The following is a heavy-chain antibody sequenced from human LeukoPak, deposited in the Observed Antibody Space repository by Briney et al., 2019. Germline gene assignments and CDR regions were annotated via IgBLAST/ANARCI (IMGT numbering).Heavy chain of an antibody. Sequence: GGSLRLSCAASGFTFSSYSMNWVRQAPGKGLEWVSSISSSSSYIYYAGSVKGRFTISRDNAKNSLYLQMNSLRAEDTAVYYCARGPPYLGIFQPFYYDSSGYYYWGQGTLVTVSS. V-gene: IGHV3-21*01. CDR3: ARGPPYLGIFQPFYYDSSGYYY. CDR2: ISSSSSYI. D-gene: IGHD3-22*01. CDR1: GFTFSSYS. J-gene: IGHJ4*02.